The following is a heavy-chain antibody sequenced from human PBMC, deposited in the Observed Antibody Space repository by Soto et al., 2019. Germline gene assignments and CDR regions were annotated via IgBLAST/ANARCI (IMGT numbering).Heavy chain of an antibody. CDR2: INPSGGST. D-gene: IGHD3-9*01. V-gene: IGHV1-46*01. Sequence: ASVKVSCKASGYTFTSYYMHWVRQAPGQGREWMGIINPSGGSTSYAQKFQGRVTMTRDTSTSTVYMELSSVRAEDKAVYYRERDERLRRRYILYWGQGTLVTVSS. J-gene: IGHJ4*02. CDR1: GYTFTSYY. CDR3: ERDERLRRRYILY.